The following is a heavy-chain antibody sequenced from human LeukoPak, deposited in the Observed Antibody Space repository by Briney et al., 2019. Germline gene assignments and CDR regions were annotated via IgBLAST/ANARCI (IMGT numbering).Heavy chain of an antibody. D-gene: IGHD3-10*01. J-gene: IGHJ3*02. CDR3: ARERVQGSGAFDI. CDR1: GFTFSSYA. Sequence: GGSLRLSCAASGFTFSSYAMHWVRQAPGKGLEYVSAISSNGGSTYYANSVKDRFTISRDNSKNTLYLQMGSLRAEDMAVYYCARERVQGSGAFDIWGQGTMVTVSS. CDR2: ISSNGGST. V-gene: IGHV3-64*01.